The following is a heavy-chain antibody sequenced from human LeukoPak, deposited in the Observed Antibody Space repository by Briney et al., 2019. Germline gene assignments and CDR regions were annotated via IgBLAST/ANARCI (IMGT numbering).Heavy chain of an antibody. CDR1: GYTFFTAYH. CDR3: ARLAAPGTSSDY. D-gene: IGHD6-13*01. CDR2: INPRGGAT. Sequence: ASVTISCKASGYTFFTAYHTHWVRQAPGQGLEWMGVINPRGGATTYAQKFQGRVTMTTDTSTSTVYMQLSSLRSEDTAVYYCARLAAPGTSSDYWGQGTLVTVSS. J-gene: IGHJ4*02. V-gene: IGHV1-46*01.